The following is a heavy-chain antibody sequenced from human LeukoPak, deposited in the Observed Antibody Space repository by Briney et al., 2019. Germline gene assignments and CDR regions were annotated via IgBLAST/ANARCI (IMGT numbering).Heavy chain of an antibody. V-gene: IGHV4-59*01. CDR1: GGSISSYH. CDR3: ASHSGAYYFDY. Sequence: SETLSLTCTVSGGSISSYHWSWIRQPPGKGLEWIGYIYSSRSTDYTGSTDYNPSLKSRVTISVDTSKKQFSLKLTSVTAADTAVYFCASHSGAYYFDYWGQGTPVNVSS. D-gene: IGHD2-15*01. CDR2: IYSSRSTDYTGST. J-gene: IGHJ4*02.